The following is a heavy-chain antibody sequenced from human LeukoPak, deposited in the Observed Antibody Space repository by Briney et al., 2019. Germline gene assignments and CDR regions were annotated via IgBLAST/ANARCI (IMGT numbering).Heavy chain of an antibody. D-gene: IGHD3-3*01. J-gene: IGHJ4*02. CDR1: GGSISSYY. V-gene: IGHV4-59*01. CDR2: IYYSGST. CDR3: ASTRRDFWSGPDY. Sequence: PSETLSLTCTVSGGSISSYYWSWIRQPPGKGLEWIGYIYYSGSTNYNPSLKSRVTISVATSKNQFSLKLSSVTAADTAVYYCASTRRDFWSGPDYWGQGTLVTVSS.